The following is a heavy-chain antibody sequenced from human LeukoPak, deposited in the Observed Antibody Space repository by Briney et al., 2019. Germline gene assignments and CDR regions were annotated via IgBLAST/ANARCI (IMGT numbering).Heavy chain of an antibody. CDR1: GYTFTGYY. J-gene: IGHJ3*02. D-gene: IGHD6-13*01. V-gene: IGHV1-2*04. CDR2: INPNSGGT. CDR3: ARLAAAGTMGAFDI. Sequence: ASVKVSCKASGYTFTGYYMHWVRQAPGQGLEWMGWINPNSGGTNYAQKFQGWVTMTKDTSISTAYMELSRLRSDDTAVYYCARLAAAGTMGAFDIWGQGTMVTVSS.